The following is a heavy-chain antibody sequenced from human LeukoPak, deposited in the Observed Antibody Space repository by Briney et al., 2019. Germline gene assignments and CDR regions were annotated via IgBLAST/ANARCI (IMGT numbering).Heavy chain of an antibody. J-gene: IGHJ4*02. CDR2: ISSDGSTI. CDR3: VPQKGYGGNPLDY. V-gene: IGHV3-48*01. CDR1: GFTFSSYA. D-gene: IGHD4-23*01. Sequence: PGGSLRLSCAASGFTFSSYAVSWVRQAPGKGLEWLSYISSDGSTIYYADSVKGRITISRDNARNSLYLQMNSLRAEDTAVYYCVPQKGYGGNPLDYWGQGTLATVSS.